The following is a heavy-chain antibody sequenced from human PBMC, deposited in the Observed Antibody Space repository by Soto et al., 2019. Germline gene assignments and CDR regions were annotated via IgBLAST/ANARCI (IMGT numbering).Heavy chain of an antibody. CDR1: GYTFTDYA. D-gene: IGHD2-15*01. Sequence: GASVKVSCKASGYTFTDYAITWVRQAPGQGLEWVGWIDTSIGHTNYAQNFQARVTMTTVSSTTTAYMELRNLRSDDTATYYCARSSYCSGGTCTNWFHPWGQGTLVTVSS. V-gene: IGHV1-18*01. J-gene: IGHJ5*02. CDR2: IDTSIGHT. CDR3: ARSSYCSGGTCTNWFHP.